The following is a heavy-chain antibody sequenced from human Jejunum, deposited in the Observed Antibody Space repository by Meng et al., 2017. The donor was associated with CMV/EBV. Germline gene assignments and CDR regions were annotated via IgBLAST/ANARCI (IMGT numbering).Heavy chain of an antibody. D-gene: IGHD3-22*01. J-gene: IGHJ4*02. V-gene: IGHV5-51*03. Sequence: EVQLVQSGAEVKKPXESLKISCKISGYRFTAYWIGWVRQMPGKGLEWMGIIHPSDSDTRYSPSFQGQVTISADESISTAYLQWSSLKASDTAMYYCARRRGWDFDSSGYSFDYWGRGTLGTVSS. CDR2: IHPSDSDT. CDR1: GYRFTAYW. CDR3: ARRRGWDFDSSGYSFDY.